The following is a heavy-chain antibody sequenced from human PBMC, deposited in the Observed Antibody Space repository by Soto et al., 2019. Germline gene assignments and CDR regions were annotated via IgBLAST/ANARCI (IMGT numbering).Heavy chain of an antibody. CDR1: GGTFSSYA. CDR2: IIPIFGTA. D-gene: IGHD6-19*01. J-gene: IGHJ4*02. CDR3: AREEGGWSTLDY. V-gene: IGHV1-69*01. Sequence: QVQLVQSGAEVKKPGSSVKVSCKASGGTFSSYAISWVRQAPGQGLEWMGGIIPIFGTANYAQKFQVRVTITADESTSTAYMEMSILRSEDTAVYYCAREEGGWSTLDYWGQGTLVTVSS.